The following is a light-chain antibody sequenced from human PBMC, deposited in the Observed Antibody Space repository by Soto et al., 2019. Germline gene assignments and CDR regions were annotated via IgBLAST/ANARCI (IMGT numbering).Light chain of an antibody. CDR2: GAS. CDR1: QSVSSSY. Sequence: EMVLTQSPGTLSLSPGERATVSCRASQSVSSSYLAWYQQKPGQAPRLLIYGASSRATGIPDRFSGSVSGTDFTLTIGRLEPEDFAVYYCQQYGSSPYTFGQGTKLEIK. V-gene: IGKV3-20*01. J-gene: IGKJ2*01. CDR3: QQYGSSPYT.